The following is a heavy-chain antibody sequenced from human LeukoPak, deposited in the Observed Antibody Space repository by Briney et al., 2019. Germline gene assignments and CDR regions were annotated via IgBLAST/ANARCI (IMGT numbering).Heavy chain of an antibody. CDR1: GGSFSGYY. CDR2: INHSGST. V-gene: IGHV4-34*01. J-gene: IGHJ5*02. CDR3: ARLAGYGGLAWFDP. D-gene: IGHD5-12*01. Sequence: PSETLSLTCAVYGGSFSGYYWSWIRQPPGKGLEWIGEINHSGSTNYNPSPKSRVTISVDTSKNQFSLKLSSVTAADTAVYYCARLAGYGGLAWFDPWGQGTLVTVSS.